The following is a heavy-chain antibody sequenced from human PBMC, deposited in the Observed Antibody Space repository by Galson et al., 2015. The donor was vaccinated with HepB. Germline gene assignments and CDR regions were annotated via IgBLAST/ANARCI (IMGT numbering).Heavy chain of an antibody. CDR2: ITNTGTTI. CDR1: GFRFSGYE. Sequence: SLRLSCAASGFRFSGYEMNWIRQSPGKGLEWLSYITNTGTTIYYADSVKGRFTISRDNAKNSLYLQMNNLKPEDTAIYYCARSVAFNFWGQGTLVTVSS. D-gene: IGHD6-6*01. CDR3: ARSVAFNF. J-gene: IGHJ4*02. V-gene: IGHV3-48*03.